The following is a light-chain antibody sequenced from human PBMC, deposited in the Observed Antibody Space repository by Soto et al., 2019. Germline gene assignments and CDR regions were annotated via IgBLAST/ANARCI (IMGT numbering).Light chain of an antibody. J-gene: IGKJ1*01. Sequence: DIQMTQSPPTLSASVGDRVTITCRASQSISSWLAWFQQKPGKAPKLLIYDASNLQSGVPSRFSGSGSGTEFTLTISSLQPDDFATYYCQQYNSYSVRFGQGTKVEIK. CDR2: DAS. CDR3: QQYNSYSVR. CDR1: QSISSW. V-gene: IGKV1-5*01.